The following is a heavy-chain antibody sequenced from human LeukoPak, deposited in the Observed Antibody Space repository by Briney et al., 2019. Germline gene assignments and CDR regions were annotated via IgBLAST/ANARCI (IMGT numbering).Heavy chain of an antibody. J-gene: IGHJ5*02. CDR1: GFTFSSYA. Sequence: GSLRLSCAASGFTFSSYAMSWIRQPPGKGLEWIGEINHSGSTNYNPSLKSRVTISVDTSKNQFSLKLSSVTAADTAVYYCARQGSSSWFNWFDPWGQGTLVTVSS. D-gene: IGHD6-13*01. CDR3: ARQGSSSWFNWFDP. CDR2: INHSGST. V-gene: IGHV4-34*01.